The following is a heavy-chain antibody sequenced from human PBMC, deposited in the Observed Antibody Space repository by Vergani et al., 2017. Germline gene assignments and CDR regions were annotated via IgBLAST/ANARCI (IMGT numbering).Heavy chain of an antibody. D-gene: IGHD2-2*01. J-gene: IGHJ6*02. V-gene: IGHV3-21*04. CDR1: GFTFSSYS. CDR2: ISSSSSYI. Sequence: EVQLVESGGGLVKPGGSLRLSCAASGFTFSSYSMNWVRQAPGKGLEWVSSISSSSSYIYYADSVKGRFTISRDNSKNTLYLQMNSLRAEDTAVYYCAKGSVVPAAINYYYGMDVWGQGTTVTVSS. CDR3: AKGSVVPAAINYYYGMDV.